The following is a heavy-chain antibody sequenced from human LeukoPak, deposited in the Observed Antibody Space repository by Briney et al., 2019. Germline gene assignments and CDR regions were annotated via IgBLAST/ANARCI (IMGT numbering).Heavy chain of an antibody. CDR1: GFTFSSYA. Sequence: GGSLRLSCAASGFTFSSYAMHWVRQAPGKGLEWVAVISYDGSNKYYADSAKGRFTISRDNSKNTLYLQMNSLRAEDTAVYYCARTYGDYGFCMDVWGQGTTVTVSS. V-gene: IGHV3-30-3*01. D-gene: IGHD4-17*01. CDR2: ISYDGSNK. CDR3: ARTYGDYGFCMDV. J-gene: IGHJ6*02.